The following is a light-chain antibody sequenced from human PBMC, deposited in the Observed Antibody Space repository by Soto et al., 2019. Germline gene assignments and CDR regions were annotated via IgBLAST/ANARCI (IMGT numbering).Light chain of an antibody. V-gene: IGLV2-23*01. CDR2: EGT. CDR1: SSDVGSYNL. J-gene: IGLJ2*01. Sequence: QSALTQPASLSGSPGQSITISCTGTSSDVGSYNLVSWFQQHPGKAPKLMIYEGTKRPSGVSNRFSGSKSGNTASLTISGLQAEDEADYYCCSYARPSTLLFGGGTKLTVL. CDR3: CSYARPSTLL.